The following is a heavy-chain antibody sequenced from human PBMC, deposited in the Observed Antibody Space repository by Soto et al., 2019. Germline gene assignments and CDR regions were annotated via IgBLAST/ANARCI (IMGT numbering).Heavy chain of an antibody. Sequence: LSLTCAVYGGSFSGYYWSWIRQPPGKGLEWIGEINHSGSTNYNPSLKSRVTISVDTSKNQFSLKLSSVTAADTAVYYCARGVTAMVTGGYYFDYWGQGTQVTVSS. CDR3: ARGVTAMVTGGYYFDY. J-gene: IGHJ4*02. D-gene: IGHD5-18*01. CDR2: INHSGST. V-gene: IGHV4-34*01. CDR1: GGSFSGYY.